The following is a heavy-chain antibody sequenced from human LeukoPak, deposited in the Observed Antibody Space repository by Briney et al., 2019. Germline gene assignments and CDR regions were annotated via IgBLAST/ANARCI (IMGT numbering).Heavy chain of an antibody. V-gene: IGHV4-38-2*02. CDR2: IYHSGST. CDR3: ARSPLYDFWSGYYDY. J-gene: IGHJ4*02. CDR1: AYSISSGYY. D-gene: IGHD3-3*01. Sequence: SGTLSLTCTVSAYSISSGYYWGWIRQPPGKGLEWIGSIYHSGSTYYNPSLKSRVTISVDTSKNQFSLKLSSVTAADTAVYYCARSPLYDFWSGYYDYRGQGTLVTVSS.